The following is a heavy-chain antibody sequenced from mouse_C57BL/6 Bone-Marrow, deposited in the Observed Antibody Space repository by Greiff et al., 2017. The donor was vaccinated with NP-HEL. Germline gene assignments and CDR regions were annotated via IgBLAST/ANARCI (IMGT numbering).Heavy chain of an antibody. CDR2: IYPGDGDP. D-gene: IGHD1-1*01. Sequence: QVQLQQSGAELVKPGASVKISCKASGYAFSSYWMNWVKQRPGKGLEWIGQIYPGDGDPNYNGKFTGKATLTADKSSSTAYMQLSSLTSEDSAVYFCARGFVTTVVAYYFDYWGQGTTLTVSS. V-gene: IGHV1-80*01. CDR3: ARGFVTTVVAYYFDY. CDR1: GYAFSSYW. J-gene: IGHJ2*01.